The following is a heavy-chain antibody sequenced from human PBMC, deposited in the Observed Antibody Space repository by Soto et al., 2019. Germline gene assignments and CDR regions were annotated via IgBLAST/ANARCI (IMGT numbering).Heavy chain of an antibody. J-gene: IGHJ5*02. CDR1: GGTFSSYA. D-gene: IGHD4-17*01. CDR2: IIPIFGTA. Sequence: QVQLVQSGAEVKKPGSSVKVSCKASGGTFSSYAISWVRQAPGQGLEWMGGIIPIFGTANYAQKFQGRVTITADESTSTAYMELSSLRSEDTAVYYCAREGVVMTTVVSERNWFDPWGQGTLVTVSS. V-gene: IGHV1-69*01. CDR3: AREGVVMTTVVSERNWFDP.